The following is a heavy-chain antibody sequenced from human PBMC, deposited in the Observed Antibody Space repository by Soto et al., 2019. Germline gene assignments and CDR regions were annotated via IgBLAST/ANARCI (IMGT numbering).Heavy chain of an antibody. CDR3: ASLIAGAGPPHSPRYYYGMDV. V-gene: IGHV1-69*13. CDR2: IIPIFGTA. D-gene: IGHD6-13*01. J-gene: IGHJ6*02. Sequence: SVKVSCKASGGTFSSYAISWVRQAPGQGLEWMGGIIPIFGTADYAQKFQGRVTITADESTSTAYMELSSLRSEDTAVYYCASLIAGAGPPHSPRYYYGMDVWGQGTTVTVSS. CDR1: GGTFSSYA.